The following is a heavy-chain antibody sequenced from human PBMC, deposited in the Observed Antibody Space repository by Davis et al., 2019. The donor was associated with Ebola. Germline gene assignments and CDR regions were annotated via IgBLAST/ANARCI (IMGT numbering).Heavy chain of an antibody. CDR1: GYSFTSGW. CDR2: RYPGDSDT. V-gene: IGHV5-51*01. CDR3: ARHRGWRGNDFWSGYYLGDAFDI. D-gene: IGHD3-3*01. J-gene: IGHJ3*02. Sequence: GESLKISCKGSGYSFTSGWIGCVRQMPGKGLEWMGSRYPGDSDTRDSPSFQGQVTISADKSISTAYLQWSSLKASDTAMYYCARHRGWRGNDFWSGYYLGDAFDIWGPGTMVTVSS.